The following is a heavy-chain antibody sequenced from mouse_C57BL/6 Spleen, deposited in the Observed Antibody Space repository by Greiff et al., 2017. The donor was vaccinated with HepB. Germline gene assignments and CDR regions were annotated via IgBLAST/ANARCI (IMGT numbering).Heavy chain of an antibody. V-gene: IGHV3-6*01. D-gene: IGHD2-3*01. CDR3: ASFDGYPAWFAY. CDR1: GYSITSGYN. J-gene: IGHJ3*01. Sequence: VQLKQSGPGLVKPSQSLSLTCSVTGYSITSGYNWNWIRQFPGNKLEWMGYISYDGSNNYNPSLKNRISITRDTSKNQFFLKLNSVTTEDTATYYCASFDGYPAWFAYWGQGTLVTVSA. CDR2: ISYDGSN.